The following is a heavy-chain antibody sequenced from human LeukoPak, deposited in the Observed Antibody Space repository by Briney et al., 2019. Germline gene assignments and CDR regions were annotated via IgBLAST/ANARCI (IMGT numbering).Heavy chain of an antibody. CDR1: GDSLSSTSYY. V-gene: IGHV4-39*01. CDR2: IYNSGTT. D-gene: IGHD3-10*01. Sequence: SETLSLTCTVSGDSLSSTSYYWDWIRQPPGKGLEWIGSIYNSGTTYYNPSLKSRVTISVDTSKNQFSLKVSSVTAADTAVYYCASRVYGLGSFNYWGQGTLVTVSS. CDR3: ASRVYGLGSFNY. J-gene: IGHJ4*01.